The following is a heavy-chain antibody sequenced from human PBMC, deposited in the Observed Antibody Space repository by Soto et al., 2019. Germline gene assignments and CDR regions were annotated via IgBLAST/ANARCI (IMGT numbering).Heavy chain of an antibody. CDR1: GFTFSSYG. CDR3: ARALVDTAMVTILYYYYGMDV. CDR2: IWYDGSNK. D-gene: IGHD5-18*01. J-gene: IGHJ6*02. Sequence: GGSLRLSCAASGFTFSSYGMHWVRQAPGKGLEWVAVIWYDGSNKYYADSVKGRFTISRDNSKNTLYLQMNSLRAEDTAVYYCARALVDTAMVTILYYYYGMDVWGQGTTVTVSS. V-gene: IGHV3-33*01.